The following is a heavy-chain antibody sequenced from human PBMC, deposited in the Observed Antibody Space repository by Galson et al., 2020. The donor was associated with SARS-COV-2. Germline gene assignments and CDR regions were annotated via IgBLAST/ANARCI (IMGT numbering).Heavy chain of an antibody. CDR1: GFTFSNAW. J-gene: IGHJ6*03. CDR2: IKSKTDGGTT. V-gene: IGHV3-15*01. D-gene: IGHD6-19*01. Sequence: GGSLRLSCAASGFTFSNAWMSWVRQAPGKGLEWVGRIKSKTDGGTTDYAAPVKGRFTISRDDSKNTLYLQMNSLKTEDTAVYYCTQQWLEAYYYYYMDVWGKGTTVTVSS. CDR3: TQQWLEAYYYYYMDV.